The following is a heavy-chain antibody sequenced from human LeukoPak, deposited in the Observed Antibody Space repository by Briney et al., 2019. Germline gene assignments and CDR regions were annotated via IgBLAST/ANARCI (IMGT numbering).Heavy chain of an antibody. D-gene: IGHD3-22*01. CDR2: IIPILGIA. J-gene: IGHJ2*01. Sequence: SVKVSCKASGGTFSSYAISWVRQAPGQGLEWMGKIIPILGIANYAQKFQGRVTITADKSTSTAYMELSSLRSEDTAVYYCARTPLGTNYYDSSGQWYFDLWGRGTLVTVSS. V-gene: IGHV1-69*04. CDR3: ARTPLGTNYYDSSGQWYFDL. CDR1: GGTFSSYA.